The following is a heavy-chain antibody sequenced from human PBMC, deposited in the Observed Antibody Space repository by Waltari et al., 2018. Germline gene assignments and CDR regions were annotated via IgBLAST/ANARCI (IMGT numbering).Heavy chain of an antibody. CDR1: GGSFSGSY. Sequence: QVQLQQWGAGLLKPSETLSLTCAVYGGSFSGSYWSWIRQPPGKGLEWIGEINHSGSTNYNPSLKSRVTISVDTSKNQFSLKLSSVTAADTAVYYCARGGGIVVVVAATTFDYWGQGTLVTVSS. D-gene: IGHD2-15*01. J-gene: IGHJ4*02. CDR2: INHSGST. V-gene: IGHV4-34*01. CDR3: ARGGGIVVVVAATTFDY.